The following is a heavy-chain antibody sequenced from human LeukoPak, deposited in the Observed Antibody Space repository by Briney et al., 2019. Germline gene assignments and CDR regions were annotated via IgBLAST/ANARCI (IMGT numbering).Heavy chain of an antibody. J-gene: IGHJ2*01. Sequence: SETLSLTCSVSSGSIIRYHWSWIRQPAGKGLEWIGRLGTSGSPNYNPSLKSRVTMSVDTSKNQLSLKLSSVTGADTAVYYCARTRGTALNYFDVWGRGTLVTVSS. D-gene: IGHD5-18*01. CDR3: ARTRGTALNYFDV. CDR1: SGSIIRYH. CDR2: LGTSGSP. V-gene: IGHV4-4*07.